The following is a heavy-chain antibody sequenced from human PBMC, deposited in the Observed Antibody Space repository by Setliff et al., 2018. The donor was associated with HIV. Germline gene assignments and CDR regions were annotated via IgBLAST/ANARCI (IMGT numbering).Heavy chain of an antibody. V-gene: IGHV4-39*01. Sequence: SETLSLTCTVSGLSMSRSSYYWGWIRQPPGKGLEWIGSIYYSGSTYYNPSLTSRVTISVDTSKNQFSLNLTSVTAADTAVYYCARSKTFYDFWGGYYTHGAFKIWGLGTMVTVSS. CDR3: ARSKTFYDFWGGYYTHGAFKI. D-gene: IGHD3-3*01. CDR2: IYYSGST. J-gene: IGHJ3*02. CDR1: GLSMSRSSYY.